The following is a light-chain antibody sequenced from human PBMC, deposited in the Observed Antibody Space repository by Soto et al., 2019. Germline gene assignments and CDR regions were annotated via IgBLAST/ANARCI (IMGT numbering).Light chain of an antibody. CDR2: DVS. V-gene: IGLV2-14*03. CDR1: SSDVGAFNY. J-gene: IGLJ2*01. Sequence: QAVVTQPASVSGSPGQSITISCTGTSSDVGAFNYVSWYQQHPGKAPKLMICDVSNRPSGVSNRFSGSKSGNTASLTISGLQAEDEADYYCSSYTSSFTVLFGGGTKVTVL. CDR3: SSYTSSFTVL.